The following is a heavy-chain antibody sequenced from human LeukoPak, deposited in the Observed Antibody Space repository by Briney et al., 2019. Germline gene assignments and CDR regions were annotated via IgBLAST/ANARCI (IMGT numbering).Heavy chain of an antibody. Sequence: SETLSLTCTVSGGSISSSSYYWGWLRQPPGKGLEWIGSIYYSGSTYYNPSLKSRVTISVDTSKNQFSLKLSSATAADTAVYYCARLLLGGSHRWFDPWGQGTLVTVSS. CDR3: ARLLLGGSHRWFDP. V-gene: IGHV4-39*01. CDR2: IYYSGST. CDR1: GGSISSSSYY. D-gene: IGHD1-26*01. J-gene: IGHJ5*02.